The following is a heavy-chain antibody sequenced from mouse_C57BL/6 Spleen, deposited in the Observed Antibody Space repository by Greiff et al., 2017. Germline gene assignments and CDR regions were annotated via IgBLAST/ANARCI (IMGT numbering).Heavy chain of an antibody. D-gene: IGHD1-1*02. Sequence: VQLQQSGPELVKPGASEKISCKASGYAFSSSWMNWVKQRPGTGLEWIGRIYPGDGDTNYNGKFKGKATLTADKSSSTAYMQLSSLTSEASAVYFCARWGTGDWYFDVWGTGTTVTVSS. CDR2: IYPGDGDT. CDR3: ARWGTGDWYFDV. V-gene: IGHV1-82*01. J-gene: IGHJ1*03. CDR1: GYAFSSSW.